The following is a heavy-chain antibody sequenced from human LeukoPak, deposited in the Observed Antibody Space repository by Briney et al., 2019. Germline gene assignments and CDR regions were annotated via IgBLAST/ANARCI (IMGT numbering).Heavy chain of an antibody. CDR2: ISISSSYI. Sequence: GGSPSLSCAASGFTFSSYNMTWVRQAPEKGLEWVSCISISSSYIYYADSVKGRFTISRDNAKNSLYLQMNSLRAEDTAVYYCARGSYGDYSVNYWGQGTLVTVSS. J-gene: IGHJ4*02. D-gene: IGHD4-17*01. V-gene: IGHV3-21*01. CDR1: GFTFSSYN. CDR3: ARGSYGDYSVNY.